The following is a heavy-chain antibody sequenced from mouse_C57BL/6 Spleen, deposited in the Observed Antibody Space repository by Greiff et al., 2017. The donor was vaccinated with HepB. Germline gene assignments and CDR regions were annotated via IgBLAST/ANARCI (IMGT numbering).Heavy chain of an antibody. D-gene: IGHD3-3*01. Sequence: DVMLVESGGGLVQPKGSLKLSCAASGFSFNTYAMNWVRQAPGKGLEWVARIRSKSNNYATYYADSVKDRFTISRDDSESMLYLQMNNLKTEDTAMYYCVRGLEYYFDYWGQGTTLTVSS. CDR2: IRSKSNNYAT. CDR3: VRGLEYYFDY. CDR1: GFSFNTYA. J-gene: IGHJ2*01. V-gene: IGHV10-1*01.